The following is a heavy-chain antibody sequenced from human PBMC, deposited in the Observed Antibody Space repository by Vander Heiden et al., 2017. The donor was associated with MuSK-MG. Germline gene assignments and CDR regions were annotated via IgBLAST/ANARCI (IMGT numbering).Heavy chain of an antibody. CDR1: GFTVTGSA. Sequence: EVQQLASGGRLVHPGVSLRPYCAATGFTVTGSAMGWVRQAPGKGLDWVSAISGSGGSTYFADSVKGRFTISRDNSKNTLYLQMNRLRAEDTAVYYCAKDPPRKVYSSGWKGSEGYWGQGTLVTVSS. CDR3: AKDPPRKVYSSGWKGSEGY. D-gene: IGHD6-19*01. J-gene: IGHJ4*02. V-gene: IGHV3-23*01. CDR2: ISGSGGST.